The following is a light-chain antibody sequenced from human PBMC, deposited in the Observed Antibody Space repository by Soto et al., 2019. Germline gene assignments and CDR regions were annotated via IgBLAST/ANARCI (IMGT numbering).Light chain of an antibody. CDR2: KAS. CDR3: QQYNTYWT. CDR1: QSISSW. V-gene: IGKV1-5*03. J-gene: IGKJ1*01. Sequence: DIQMTQSPSTLSASVGARVTITCRASQSISSWVAWYQQKPGKAPKLLIYKASTLEGGVPSRFSGSGSGTEFTLTIGGLQPDDFATYYCQQYNTYWTFGQGTKVDIK.